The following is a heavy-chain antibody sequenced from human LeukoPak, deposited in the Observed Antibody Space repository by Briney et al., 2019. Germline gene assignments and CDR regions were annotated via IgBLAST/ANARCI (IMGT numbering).Heavy chain of an antibody. D-gene: IGHD6-6*01. CDR1: GDSVSSSSYY. V-gene: IGHV4-39*01. CDR2: IYYSGNT. Sequence: SETLSLTCTVSGDSVSSSSYYWGWIRQPPGTGLEWIGSIYYSGNTYYNPSLRSRVTMSVDTSKNQVSLKLSSVTVADTAVYYCASETSSCFDYWGQGILVTVSS. J-gene: IGHJ4*02. CDR3: ASETSSCFDY.